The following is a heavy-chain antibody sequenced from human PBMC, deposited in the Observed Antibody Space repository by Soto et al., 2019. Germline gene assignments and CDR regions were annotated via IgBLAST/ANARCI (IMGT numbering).Heavy chain of an antibody. V-gene: IGHV4-30-4*01. D-gene: IGHD6-13*01. CDR1: GGSISSGDYY. J-gene: IGHJ4*02. Sequence: SETLSLTCTVSGGSISSGDYYWSWIRQPPGKGLEWIGYIYYSGSTYYNPSLKSRVIISVDTSKNQFSLKLSSVTAADTAVYYCARALYSSSWLFDYWGQGTLVTVSS. CDR2: IYYSGST. CDR3: ARALYSSSWLFDY.